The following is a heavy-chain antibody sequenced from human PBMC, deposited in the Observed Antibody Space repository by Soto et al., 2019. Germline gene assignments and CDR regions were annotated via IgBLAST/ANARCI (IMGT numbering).Heavy chain of an antibody. CDR2: INHSGST. D-gene: IGHD3-10*01. CDR3: ARGGVGV. Sequence: SETLSLTCAVYGGSFSGYYWSWIRQPPGKGLEWIGEINHSGSTNYNPSLKSRVTISVDTSKNQFSLKLSSVTAADTAVYYCARGGVGVWGQGTTVTVSS. J-gene: IGHJ6*02. V-gene: IGHV4-34*01. CDR1: GGSFSGYY.